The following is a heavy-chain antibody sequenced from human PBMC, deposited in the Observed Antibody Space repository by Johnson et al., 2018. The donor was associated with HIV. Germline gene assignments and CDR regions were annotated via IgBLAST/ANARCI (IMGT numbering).Heavy chain of an antibody. CDR1: GFTVSSNY. CDR2: LYSGGST. D-gene: IGHD2-15*01. J-gene: IGHJ3*02. Sequence: VQLVESGGGLIQPGGSLRLSCAASGFTVSSNYMGWVRQAPGKGLEWVSVLYSGGSTYYTDSVTGRFTISRENSKNTLYLQMNSLRAEDTAVYFCARDPCTGASCLPGAFDIWGQGTLVTVSS. V-gene: IGHV3-53*01. CDR3: ARDPCTGASCLPGAFDI.